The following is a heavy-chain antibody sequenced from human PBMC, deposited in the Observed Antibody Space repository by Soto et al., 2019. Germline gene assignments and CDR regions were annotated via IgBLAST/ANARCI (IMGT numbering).Heavy chain of an antibody. CDR3: ARGRGYSYGPYYFDF. CDR2: IYYSGST. V-gene: IGHV4-31*03. Sequence: PSETLSLTCTVSGGSISSEGYYWSWFRQLPGKGLEWIGDIYYSGSTYYNPSLKSRLTISGDASKNQLSLKLGSVTAADTALYYCARGRGYSYGPYYFDFWGQGTLVTVSS. J-gene: IGHJ4*02. CDR1: GGSISSEGYY. D-gene: IGHD5-18*01.